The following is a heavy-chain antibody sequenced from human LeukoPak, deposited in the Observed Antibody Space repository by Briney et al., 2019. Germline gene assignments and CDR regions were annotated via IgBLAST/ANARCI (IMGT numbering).Heavy chain of an antibody. CDR3: TTAFGYSRD. Sequence: SRTLSLTCAVSGGSISSSWWTWVRQPPGKGLEWIGEISHSGTTNYNPSLKSRVTISVDKSKNQFSLELSSVTAADTAVYYCTTAFGYSRDWGQGTLVTVSS. D-gene: IGHD3-22*01. J-gene: IGHJ4*02. V-gene: IGHV4-4*02. CDR1: GGSISSSW. CDR2: ISHSGTT.